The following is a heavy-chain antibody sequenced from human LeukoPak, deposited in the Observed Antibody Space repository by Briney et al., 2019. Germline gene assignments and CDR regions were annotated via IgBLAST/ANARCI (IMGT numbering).Heavy chain of an antibody. D-gene: IGHD1-26*01. V-gene: IGHV4-39*07. CDR3: ARSGFGATNIYSYFDY. J-gene: IGHJ4*02. CDR1: GDSISSSNYY. Sequence: SETLSLTCTVSGDSISSSNYYWGWIRQPPGKGLEWIGTIYYSGNTYYNPSLKSRATISVDTSKNQFSLKLSSVAAADTAVYYCARSGFGATNIYSYFDYWGQGTLVTVSS. CDR2: IYYSGNT.